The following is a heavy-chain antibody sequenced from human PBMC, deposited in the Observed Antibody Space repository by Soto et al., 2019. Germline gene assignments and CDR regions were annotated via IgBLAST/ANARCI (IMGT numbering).Heavy chain of an antibody. J-gene: IGHJ4*02. D-gene: IGHD5-12*01. Sequence: QVQLVQSGAEVKKPGSSVKVSCKASGDTFTIFAISWVRQAPGQGLEWMGGIIPTIGTTNYAQRFQGRITITGDEYTGTAYMELSSLKSEDTAVYYCARDLGSGYYPGDYWGQGTLVTVSS. CDR3: ARDLGSGYYPGDY. CDR2: IIPTIGTT. V-gene: IGHV1-69*12. CDR1: GDTFTIFA.